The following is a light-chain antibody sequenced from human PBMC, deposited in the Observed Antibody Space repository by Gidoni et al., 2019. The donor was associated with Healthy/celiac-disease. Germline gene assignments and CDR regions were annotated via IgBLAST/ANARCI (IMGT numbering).Light chain of an antibody. CDR3: SSYTSSSTYV. Sequence: QSALTQPASVSVSPAQSITISCTGTSSDVGGYNYVSWYQQPPGKAPKLMIYEVSNRPSGVSNRFSGSKSGNTASLTISGLQAEDEADYYCSSYTSSSTYVFGTGTKVTVL. J-gene: IGLJ1*01. CDR1: SSDVGGYNY. V-gene: IGLV2-14*01. CDR2: EVS.